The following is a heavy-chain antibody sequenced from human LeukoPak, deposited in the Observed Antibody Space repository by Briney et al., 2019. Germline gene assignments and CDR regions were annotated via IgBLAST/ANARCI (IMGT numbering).Heavy chain of an antibody. D-gene: IGHD3-22*01. CDR3: ARGTLDYYDSSGYDPDAFDI. CDR1: GFTFSSYG. V-gene: IGHV3-33*01. J-gene: IGHJ3*02. Sequence: PGRSLRLSCAASGFTFSSYGMHWVRQAPGKGLEWVAVIWYDGSNKYYADSVKGRFTISRDNSKNTLYLQMNSLRAEDTAVYYCARGTLDYYDSSGYDPDAFDIWGQGTMVTVSS. CDR2: IWYDGSNK.